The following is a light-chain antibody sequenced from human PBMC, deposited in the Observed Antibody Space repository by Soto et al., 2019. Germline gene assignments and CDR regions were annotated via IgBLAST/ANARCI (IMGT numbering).Light chain of an antibody. CDR3: QQSYVIPWT. CDR2: AAS. J-gene: IGKJ1*01. V-gene: IGKV1-39*01. Sequence: IQVPQSQSSLSAPVGERLIITCRASKSISRYLNWYQRKPGRAPKLLVYAASNLQSGVPSRFSGSGSETDFTLTINSLQPEDFATYYCQQSYVIPWTFGQGTKVDIK. CDR1: KSISRY.